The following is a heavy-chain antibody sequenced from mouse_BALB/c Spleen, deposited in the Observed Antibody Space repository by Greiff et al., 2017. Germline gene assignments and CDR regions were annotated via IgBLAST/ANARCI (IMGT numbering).Heavy chain of an antibody. Sequence: QVQLQQPGAELVRPGASVKLSCKASGYTFSSYWIEWVKQRPGHGLEWIGEILPGSGSTNYNEKFKGKATFTADTSSNTAYMQLSSLTSEDSAVYDCARGDYYGSSYFDYWGQGTTLTVSS. CDR1: GYTFSSYW. CDR3: ARGDYYGSSYFDY. V-gene: IGHV1-9*01. J-gene: IGHJ2*01. D-gene: IGHD1-1*01. CDR2: ILPGSGST.